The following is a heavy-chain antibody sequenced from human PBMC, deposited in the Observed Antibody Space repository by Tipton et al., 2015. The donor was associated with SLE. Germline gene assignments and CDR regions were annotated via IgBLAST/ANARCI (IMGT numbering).Heavy chain of an antibody. CDR1: GGSVSSSSYY. V-gene: IGHV4-39*07. CDR2: IDYSGST. CDR3: TREDYGETGGVDY. D-gene: IGHD4-17*01. Sequence: TLSLTCTVSGGSVSSSSYYWGWIRQPPGKGLEWIGSIDYSGSTYYSPSLKSRVTISLDTSKNQFFLKVPSVTAADTAIYYCTREDYGETGGVDYWGQGTQVTVSS. J-gene: IGHJ4*02.